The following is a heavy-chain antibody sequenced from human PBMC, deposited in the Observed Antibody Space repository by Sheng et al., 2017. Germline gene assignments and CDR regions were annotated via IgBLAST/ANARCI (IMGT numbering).Heavy chain of an antibody. V-gene: IGHV3-21*01. D-gene: IGHD3-10*01. CDR1: GFTFENYG. CDR2: ISTSSNFI. J-gene: IGHJ4*02. Sequence: VQLVESGGGLVKPGGSLRLSCSASGFTFENYGMNWVRQAPGKGPEWVSYISTSSNFIYYADSVKGRFTISRDNANNSLSLQMSGLRVEDTAVYYCAREISGSYALFDYWGQGTVVTVSS. CDR3: AREISGSYALFDY.